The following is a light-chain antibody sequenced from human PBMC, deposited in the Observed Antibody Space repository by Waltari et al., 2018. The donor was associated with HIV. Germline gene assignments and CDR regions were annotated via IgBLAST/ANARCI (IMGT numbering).Light chain of an antibody. CDR3: QQRSNWPRPT. CDR2: DAY. CDR1: QGISTY. Sequence: EIVLTQSPATLSLSPGERATLPCRASQGISTYLAWYQQKPGQAPRLLIFDAYNRATGIPARFSGSGSGTDFTLTISSLEPEDFAVYYCQQRSNWPRPTFGGGTKVEIK. V-gene: IGKV3-11*01. J-gene: IGKJ4*01.